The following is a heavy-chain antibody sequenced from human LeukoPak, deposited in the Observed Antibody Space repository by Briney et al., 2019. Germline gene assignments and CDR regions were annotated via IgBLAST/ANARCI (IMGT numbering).Heavy chain of an antibody. CDR1: GGSISSGSYY. D-gene: IGHD5-24*01. CDR3: ARAVEGYYYYGMDV. V-gene: IGHV4-61*02. CDR2: IYTSGST. Sequence: SETLSLTCTVSGGSISSGSYYWSWIRQPAGKGLEWIGRIYTSGSTNYNPSLKGRVTISVDTSKNQFSLKLSSVTAADTAVYYCARAVEGYYYYGMDVWGQGTTVTVSS. J-gene: IGHJ6*02.